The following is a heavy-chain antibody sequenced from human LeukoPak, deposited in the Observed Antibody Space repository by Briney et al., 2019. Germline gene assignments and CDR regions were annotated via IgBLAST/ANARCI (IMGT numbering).Heavy chain of an antibody. V-gene: IGHV4-39*01. CDR2: IYYSGST. Sequence: SQTLSLTCTVSGXSISSSSYYWGWIRQTPGKGLEWIGSIYYSGSTYYHPSLKSRVTISVDTSKNQFSLELSSVTAADTAVYYCATSATSSGWYFDYWGQGTLVTVSS. CDR1: GXSISSSSYY. D-gene: IGHD6-19*01. J-gene: IGHJ4*02. CDR3: ATSATSSGWYFDY.